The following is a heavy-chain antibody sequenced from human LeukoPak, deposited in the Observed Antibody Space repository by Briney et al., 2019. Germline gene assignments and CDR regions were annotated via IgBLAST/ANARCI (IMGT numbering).Heavy chain of an antibody. CDR3: ARVGLLHYPMDY. V-gene: IGHV3-74*01. D-gene: IGHD1-26*01. CDR2: IDSDGTNT. J-gene: IGHJ4*02. CDR1: EFTFSTYC. Sequence: PGGSLRLSCAASEFTFSTYCMHWVRQAPGKGLVWVSRIDSDGTNTDYADSVKGRFTISRDNAKNSVYLHMNSLRVEDTAVYYCARVGLLHYPMDYWGRGTLLTVSS.